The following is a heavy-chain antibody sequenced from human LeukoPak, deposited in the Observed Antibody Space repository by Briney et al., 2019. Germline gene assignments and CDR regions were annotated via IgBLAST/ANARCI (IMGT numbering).Heavy chain of an antibody. Sequence: GGSLRLSCAASGFSFGSYWMNWVRQAPAKGLEWVANIKQDGSEEYYLDSLRGRFTISRDNPKNSVYLQMNNLRVDDTAVYYCARGHYSPWDHCFDYWGQGSLVTVSS. D-gene: IGHD5-18*01. J-gene: IGHJ4*02. CDR3: ARGHYSPWDHCFDY. CDR2: IKQDGSEE. V-gene: IGHV3-7*01. CDR1: GFSFGSYW.